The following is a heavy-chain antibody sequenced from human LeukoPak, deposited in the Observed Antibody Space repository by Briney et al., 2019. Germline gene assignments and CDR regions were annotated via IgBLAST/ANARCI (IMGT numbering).Heavy chain of an antibody. D-gene: IGHD1-1*01. J-gene: IGHJ4*02. CDR3: ARFRMGFSTLSENDHFDY. CDR2: IYPGDSDI. CDR1: GDSFTGYW. V-gene: IGHV5-51*01. Sequence: PGESLKISCRSSGDSFTGYWIGWVRQMPGKGLEWMGIIYPGDSDIRYSPSFQGQVTISADKSISTAYLHWSSLKASDTAMYYCARFRMGFSTLSENDHFDYWGQGTLVIVSS.